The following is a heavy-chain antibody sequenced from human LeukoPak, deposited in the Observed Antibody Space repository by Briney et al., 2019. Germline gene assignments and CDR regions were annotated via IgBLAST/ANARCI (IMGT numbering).Heavy chain of an antibody. J-gene: IGHJ4*02. Sequence: GGSLRLSCAASGFTFSSYAMSWVRQAPGKGLEWVSSISSSSSYIYYADSVKGRFTISRDNAKNSLYLQMNSLRGEDTAVYYCATAGNKKYYFDSWGQGTLVTVSS. D-gene: IGHD4-4*01. CDR3: ATAGNKKYYFDS. CDR2: ISSSSSYI. CDR1: GFTFSSYA. V-gene: IGHV3-21*01.